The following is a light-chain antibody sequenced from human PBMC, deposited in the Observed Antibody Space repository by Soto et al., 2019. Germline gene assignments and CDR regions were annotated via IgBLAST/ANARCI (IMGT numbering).Light chain of an antibody. CDR1: QSISSY. CDR2: KAS. CDR3: QQYSDYPWT. V-gene: IGKV1-5*03. J-gene: IGKJ1*01. Sequence: DIQMTQSPSTLSASVGDRVTITCRASQSISSYLVWYQQKPGKAPKVLIYKASGLESGVPSRFSGSGSGIEFTLTISSLQPDDSATYYCQQYSDYPWTFGQGTKVEIK.